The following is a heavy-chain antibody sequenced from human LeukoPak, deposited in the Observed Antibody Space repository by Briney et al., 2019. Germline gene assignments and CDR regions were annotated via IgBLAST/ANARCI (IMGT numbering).Heavy chain of an antibody. Sequence: TGGSLRLSCAASGFTFSSYAMSWVRQAPGKGLEWVSAISGSGGSTYYADSVKGRFTISRDNSKDTLYLQMNSLRAEDTAVYYCTRDLGSGQWLVHGNWFDPWGQGTLVTVSS. CDR2: ISGSGGST. V-gene: IGHV3-23*01. CDR1: GFTFSSYA. D-gene: IGHD6-19*01. J-gene: IGHJ5*02. CDR3: TRDLGSGQWLVHGNWFDP.